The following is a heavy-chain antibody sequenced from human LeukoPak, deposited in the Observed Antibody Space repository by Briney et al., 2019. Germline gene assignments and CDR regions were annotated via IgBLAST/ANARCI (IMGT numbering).Heavy chain of an antibody. CDR3: ARSTGYSSGWYWFDP. Sequence: SVKVSCKASGGTFSSYAISWVRQAPGQGLEWMGRIIPIFGTANYAQKFQGRVTITTDESTSTAYMELSSLRSEDTAVYYCARSTGYSSGWYWFDPWGQGTLVTVSS. V-gene: IGHV1-69*05. D-gene: IGHD6-19*01. CDR1: GGTFSSYA. CDR2: IIPIFGTA. J-gene: IGHJ5*02.